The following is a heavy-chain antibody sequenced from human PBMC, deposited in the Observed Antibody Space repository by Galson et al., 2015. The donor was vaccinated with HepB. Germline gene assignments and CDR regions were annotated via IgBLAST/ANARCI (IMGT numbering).Heavy chain of an antibody. V-gene: IGHV3-23*01. CDR1: GFTFSSYA. D-gene: IGHD3-22*01. CDR3: AKDREYSSPARVYYYYGMDV. Sequence: SLRLSCAASGFTFSSYAMSWVRQAPGKGLEWVSAISGSGGSTYYADSVKGRFTISRDNSKNTLYLQMNSLRAEDTAVYYCAKDREYSSPARVYYYYGMDVWGQGTTVTVSS. J-gene: IGHJ6*02. CDR2: ISGSGGST.